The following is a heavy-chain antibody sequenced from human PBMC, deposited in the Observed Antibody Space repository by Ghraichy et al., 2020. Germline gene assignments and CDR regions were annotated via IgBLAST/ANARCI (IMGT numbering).Heavy chain of an antibody. D-gene: IGHD3-16*02. CDR1: GFTFSNHA. CDR2: ISNTGDNT. Sequence: GGSLRLSCAASGFTFSNHAMSWVRQAPGKGLEWVSFISNTGDNTHYADSVKGRFTISRDNSKNTLYLQMNSLRAEDTAVYYCANWAGVVNFFGPLDFWGQGSPVTVSS. J-gene: IGHJ4*02. CDR3: ANWAGVVNFFGPLDF. V-gene: IGHV3-23*01.